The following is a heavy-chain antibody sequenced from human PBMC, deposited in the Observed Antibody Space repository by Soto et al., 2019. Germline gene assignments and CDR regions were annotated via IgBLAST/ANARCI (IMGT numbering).Heavy chain of an antibody. CDR3: AREYYDFWSTTYSYYGMDV. D-gene: IGHD3-3*01. CDR2: IYSSGST. Sequence: NLSETLSLTCTVSAGSISRYYWSWIRQPPGRGLEWIGNIYSSGSTNYNPSVKGRVTISVYTSKNQVSLSLNAVTAADSAVYYCAREYYDFWSTTYSYYGMDVWGQGTTVTVSS. J-gene: IGHJ6*02. V-gene: IGHV4-59*01. CDR1: AGSISRYY.